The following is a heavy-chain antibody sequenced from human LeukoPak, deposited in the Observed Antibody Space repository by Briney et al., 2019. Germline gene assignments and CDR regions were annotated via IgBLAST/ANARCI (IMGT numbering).Heavy chain of an antibody. CDR1: GGAFSGYY. J-gene: IGHJ4*02. Sequence: KPSETLSLTCAVYGGAFSGYYWSWIRQPPGKGLEWIGEINHSGSTNYNPSLESRVTISVDTSKNQFSLKLSSVTAADTAVYYCARTRGMSYWGQGTLVTVSS. CDR2: INHSGST. D-gene: IGHD3-16*01. CDR3: ARTRGMSY. V-gene: IGHV4-34*01.